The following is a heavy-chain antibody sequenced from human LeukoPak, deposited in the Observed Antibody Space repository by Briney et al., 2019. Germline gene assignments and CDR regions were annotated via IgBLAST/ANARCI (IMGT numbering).Heavy chain of an antibody. V-gene: IGHV3-9*01. CDR3: ARERRWVRGVDY. J-gene: IGHJ4*02. CDR1: GFTFDDYA. Sequence: GGSLRLSCAASGFTFDDYAMHWVRQAPGKGLEWVSGISWNSGSIGYADSVKGRFTISRDNAKNSLYLQMNSLRAEDTAVYYCARERRWVRGVDYWGQGTLVTVSS. CDR2: ISWNSGSI. D-gene: IGHD3-10*01.